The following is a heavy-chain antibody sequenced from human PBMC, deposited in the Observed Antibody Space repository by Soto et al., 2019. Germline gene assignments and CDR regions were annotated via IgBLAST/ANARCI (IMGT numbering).Heavy chain of an antibody. J-gene: IGHJ4*02. Sequence: QVQLQESGPGLVKPLQTLSLTCTVSGGSISSGDYYWSWIRQPPGKGLEWIGYIYYRGSTYYNPSLKSRVTISVDTSKNQFSLKLSSVTAADTAVYYCARWLGYGPHFDYWGQGTLVTVSS. V-gene: IGHV4-30-4*01. CDR1: GGSISSGDYY. CDR3: ARWLGYGPHFDY. CDR2: IYYRGST. D-gene: IGHD5-12*01.